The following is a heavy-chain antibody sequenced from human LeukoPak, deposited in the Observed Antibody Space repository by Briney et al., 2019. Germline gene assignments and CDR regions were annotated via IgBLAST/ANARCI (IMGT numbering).Heavy chain of an antibody. Sequence: SETLSLTCTVSGGSISSYYWSWIRQPPGKGLEWIGYIYYSGSTNYNPSLKSRVTISVDTSKNQFSLKLSSVTAADTAVYYCARGLKIYIPGYSNGYYYYGMDVWGQGTTVTVSS. CDR3: ARGLKIYIPGYSNGYYYYGMDV. CDR2: IYYSGST. J-gene: IGHJ6*02. D-gene: IGHD4-11*01. V-gene: IGHV4-59*12. CDR1: GGSISSYY.